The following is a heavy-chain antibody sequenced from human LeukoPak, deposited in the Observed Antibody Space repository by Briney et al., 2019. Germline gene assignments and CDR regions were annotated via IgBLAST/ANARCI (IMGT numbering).Heavy chain of an antibody. CDR1: GGSISSYY. CDR3: ARHGTGKYYFDY. V-gene: IGHV4-59*08. J-gene: IGHJ4*02. Sequence: SETLSLTCTVSGGSISSYYWSWIRQPPGKGLEWIGYIYYSGSTNYNPSLESRVTISVDTSKNQFSLKLSSVTAADTAVYYCARHGTGKYYFDYWGQGTLVTVSS. CDR2: IYYSGST. D-gene: IGHD1-7*01.